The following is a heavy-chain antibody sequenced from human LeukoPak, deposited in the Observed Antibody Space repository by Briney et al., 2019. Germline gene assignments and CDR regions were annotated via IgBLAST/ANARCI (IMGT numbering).Heavy chain of an antibody. CDR2: ISASGVNT. D-gene: IGHD2-21*02. J-gene: IGHJ4*02. CDR3: AKDGTIVVVTAPDY. Sequence: GGSLRLSCAASGFTFTSFGMSWVRQAPGKGLEWVSVISASGVNTYYTDSVKGRFTISRDNSKNTLYLQMNSLRAEDTAVYYCAKDGTIVVVTAPDYWGQGTLVTVSS. V-gene: IGHV3-23*01. CDR1: GFTFTSFG.